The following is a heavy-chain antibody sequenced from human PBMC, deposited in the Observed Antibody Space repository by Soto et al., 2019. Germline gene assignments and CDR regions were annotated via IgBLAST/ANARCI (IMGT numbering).Heavy chain of an antibody. Sequence: PGGSLRLSCAASGFTFSDHYMSWIRQAPGKGLEWVSYISSSSSTIYYADSVKGRFTISRDNAKNSLYLQMNSLRDEDTAVYYCARPEYSSSSYGMDVWGQGTTVTGSS. J-gene: IGHJ6*02. CDR1: GFTFSDHY. CDR2: ISSSSSTI. CDR3: ARPEYSSSSYGMDV. D-gene: IGHD6-6*01. V-gene: IGHV3-11*04.